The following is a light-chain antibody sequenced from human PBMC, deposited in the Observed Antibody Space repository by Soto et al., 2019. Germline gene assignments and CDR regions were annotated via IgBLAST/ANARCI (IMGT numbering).Light chain of an antibody. V-gene: IGLV2-11*01. J-gene: IGLJ2*01. CDR1: IRDIGGYNF. Sequence: QSALTQLRSVSGSPGQSITISCSGTIRDIGGYNFISWYQQHPGAAPKIIIYDVSKRPSGVPDRFSGSTSGNTASLTISGLQAEDDAFYYCCSYAGSNTLAFGGGTKLTVL. CDR3: CSYAGSNTLA. CDR2: DVS.